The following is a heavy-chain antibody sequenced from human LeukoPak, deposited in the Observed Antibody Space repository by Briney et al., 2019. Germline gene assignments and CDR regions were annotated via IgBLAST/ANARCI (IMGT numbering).Heavy chain of an antibody. D-gene: IGHD5-18*01. CDR1: GFTFSSYW. Sequence: PGGSLRLSCAASGFTFSSYWMSWVRQAPVKGLEWVANIKQDGSEKYYVDSVKGRFTISRDNAKNSLYLQMNSLRAEDTAVYYCARDTAMVNDAFDIWGQGTMVTVSS. CDR3: ARDTAMVNDAFDI. V-gene: IGHV3-7*01. CDR2: IKQDGSEK. J-gene: IGHJ3*02.